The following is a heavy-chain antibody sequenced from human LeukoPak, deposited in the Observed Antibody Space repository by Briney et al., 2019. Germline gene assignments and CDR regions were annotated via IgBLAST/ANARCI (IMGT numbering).Heavy chain of an antibody. D-gene: IGHD3-3*01. Sequence: GGSLRLSCAASGFTFSSYWMSWVRQAPGKGLEWVANIKQDGSEKYYVDSVKGRFTIPRDNAKNSLYLQMNSLRAEDTAVYYCARETTIFGVVIIPDFPFDYWGQGTLVTVSS. CDR1: GFTFSSYW. CDR3: ARETTIFGVVIIPDFPFDY. V-gene: IGHV3-7*01. CDR2: IKQDGSEK. J-gene: IGHJ4*02.